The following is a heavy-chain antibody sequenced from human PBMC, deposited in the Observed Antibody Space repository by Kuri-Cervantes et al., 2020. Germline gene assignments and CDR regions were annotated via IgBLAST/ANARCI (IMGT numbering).Heavy chain of an antibody. D-gene: IGHD6-13*01. CDR2: ISYDGSNK. CDR1: GFTFSSYG. CDR3: ARDWGIAAEKGDY. J-gene: IGHJ4*02. Sequence: SLKISCAASGFTFSSYGMHWVRQAPGKGLEWVAVISYDGSNKYYADSVKGRFTIPRDNSKNTLYLQMNSLRAEDTAVYYCARDWGIAAEKGDYWGQGTLVTVSS. V-gene: IGHV3-30*03.